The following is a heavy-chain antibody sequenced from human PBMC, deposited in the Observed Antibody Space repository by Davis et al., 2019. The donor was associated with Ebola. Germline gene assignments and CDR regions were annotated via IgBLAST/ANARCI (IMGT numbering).Heavy chain of an antibody. D-gene: IGHD3-22*01. CDR3: AKRRYYDSSDQGGTFFDY. J-gene: IGHJ4*02. CDR2: INSDGSST. Sequence: PGGSLRLSCAASEFTFSTYGMNWVRQAPGKGLVWVSRINSDGSSTSYADSVKGRFTISRDNAKNTLYLQMNSLRVEDTAVYYCAKRRYYDSSDQGGTFFDYWGQGTLVTVSS. CDR1: EFTFSTYG. V-gene: IGHV3-74*01.